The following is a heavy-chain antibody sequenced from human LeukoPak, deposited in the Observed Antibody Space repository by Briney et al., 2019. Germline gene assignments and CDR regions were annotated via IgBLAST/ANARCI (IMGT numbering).Heavy chain of an antibody. J-gene: IGHJ6*03. CDR3: AKGGAATMRDGYNYYYYMEV. CDR1: GITFSSHA. V-gene: IGHV3-23*01. CDR2: ISGSGGHT. Sequence: GGSLRLSCAASGITFSSHAMSWVRQAPGKGLEWVSLISGSGGHTYYGDSVKGRFTISRDNSTNRLYLQMNSLRPEDTAVYYCAKGGAATMRDGYNYYYYMEVWGRGTTVTVSS. D-gene: IGHD5-24*01.